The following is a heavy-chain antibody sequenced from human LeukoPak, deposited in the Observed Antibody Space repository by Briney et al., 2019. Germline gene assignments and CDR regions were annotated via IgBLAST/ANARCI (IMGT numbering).Heavy chain of an antibody. J-gene: IGHJ4*02. Sequence: GGSLRLSCAASGFTFSSYAMHWVRQAPGKGLEWVAVISYDGSNKYYADSVKGRFTISRDNSKSTLYLQMNSLRAEDTAVYYCARGTPMVYWGQGTLVTVSS. V-gene: IGHV3-30-3*01. CDR2: ISYDGSNK. CDR1: GFTFSSYA. CDR3: ARGTPMVY. D-gene: IGHD3-10*01.